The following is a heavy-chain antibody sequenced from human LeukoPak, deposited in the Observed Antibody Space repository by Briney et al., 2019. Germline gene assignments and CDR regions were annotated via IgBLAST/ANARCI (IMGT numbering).Heavy chain of an antibody. CDR3: ATLGLLRGAGFNLATHFDY. Sequence: SETLSLTCTVSGVSISNNYFYWAWIRQPPGKGLELIGYVHHTGSTFHNSSLKSRVTISADTSQNQFSLSLTSVTAADTAVYYCATLGLLRGAGFNLATHFDYWGQGTLVAVSS. D-gene: IGHD1-26*01. CDR2: VHHTGST. CDR1: GVSISNNYFY. J-gene: IGHJ4*02. V-gene: IGHV4-39*01.